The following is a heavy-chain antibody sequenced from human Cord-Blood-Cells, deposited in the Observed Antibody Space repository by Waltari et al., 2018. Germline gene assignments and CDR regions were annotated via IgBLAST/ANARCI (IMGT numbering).Heavy chain of an antibody. CDR1: GLSLRLSGVG. Sequence: QITLKESGPTRVKPTSTLTLNCTFSGLSLRLSGVGVGWIRQPPGKALEWLSLTYWDDDKSSSPFLKSRLTITKDTCKNQVVLTMTNMDPVDTATYYCAHRRVGWATYYFGYWGQGTLVTVSS. V-gene: IGHV2-5*02. J-gene: IGHJ4*02. CDR3: AHRRVGWATYYFGY. D-gene: IGHD6-19*01. CDR2: TYWDDDK.